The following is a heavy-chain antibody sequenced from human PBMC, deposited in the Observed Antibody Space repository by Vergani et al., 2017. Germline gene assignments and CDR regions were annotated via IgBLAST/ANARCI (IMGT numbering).Heavy chain of an antibody. J-gene: IGHJ5*02. Sequence: QVQLVQSGAEVKKPGSSVKVSCKASGGTFSSYAISWVRQAPGQGLEWMGWMNPNSGNTGYAQKFQGRVTMTRNTSISTAYMELSSLRSEDTAVYYCARDSEDQLHSSSSYFSWFDPWGQGTLVTVSS. V-gene: IGHV1-8*02. CDR3: ARDSEDQLHSSSSYFSWFDP. CDR1: GGTFSSYA. CDR2: MNPNSGNT. D-gene: IGHD6-6*01.